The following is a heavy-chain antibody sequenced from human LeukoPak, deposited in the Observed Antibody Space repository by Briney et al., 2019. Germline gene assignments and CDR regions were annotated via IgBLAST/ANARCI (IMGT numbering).Heavy chain of an antibody. CDR1: GGSISSGFYY. D-gene: IGHD1-26*01. J-gene: IGHJ5*02. Sequence: SQTLSLTCTVSGGSISSGFYYWSWMRQHPGKGLEWLGYIYYSGSTYYNPSLKSRVTISVDTSKNQFSLKLSSVTAADTAVYYCARDGKGSGFVPWGQGTLVTVSS. V-gene: IGHV4-31*03. CDR2: IYYSGST. CDR3: ARDGKGSGFVP.